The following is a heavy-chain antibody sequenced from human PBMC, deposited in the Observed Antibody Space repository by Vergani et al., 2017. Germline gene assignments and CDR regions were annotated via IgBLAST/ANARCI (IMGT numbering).Heavy chain of an antibody. CDR1: GFTFSSYG. CDR3: ARGAYYYASSDYPGAFDI. V-gene: IGHV3-30*03. J-gene: IGHJ3*02. D-gene: IGHD3-22*01. Sequence: QVQLVESGGGVVQPGRSLRLSCAASGFTFSSYGMHWVRQAPGKGLEWVAVISYDGSNKYYADSVKGRFTISRDNSKNTLYLQMNSLRAEDTAVYYCARGAYYYASSDYPGAFDIWGQGTMVTVSS. CDR2: ISYDGSNK.